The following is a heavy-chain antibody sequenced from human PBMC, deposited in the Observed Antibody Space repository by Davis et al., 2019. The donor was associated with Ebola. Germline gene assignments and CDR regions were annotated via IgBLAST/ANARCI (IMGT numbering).Heavy chain of an antibody. D-gene: IGHD3-22*01. Sequence: PSETLSLTCTVSGVSIRSSDWSWLRQVPGKGPEWIGFFDNTGGPNYNPSLRSRITMSVDTSKNQFSLKLSSVTAADTAVYYCARRHDGGYYFDWFDPWGQGTLVTVSS. CDR3: ARRHDGGYYFDWFDP. J-gene: IGHJ5*02. CDR1: GVSIRSSD. V-gene: IGHV4-59*08. CDR2: FDNTGGP.